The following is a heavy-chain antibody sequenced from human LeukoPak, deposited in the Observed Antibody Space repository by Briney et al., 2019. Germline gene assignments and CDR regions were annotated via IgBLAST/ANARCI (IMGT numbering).Heavy chain of an antibody. CDR1: GGSISSSSYY. V-gene: IGHV4-39*01. CDR3: ARLFRGGFDY. J-gene: IGHJ4*02. Sequence: SETLSLTCTVSGGSISSSSYYWGWIRQPPGKGLEWIGSIYYSGSTYYNPSLKSRVTISVDTSKNQFSLKLSSVTAADTAVYYCARLFRGGFDYWGQGTLVTVSS. D-gene: IGHD3-16*01. CDR2: IYYSGST.